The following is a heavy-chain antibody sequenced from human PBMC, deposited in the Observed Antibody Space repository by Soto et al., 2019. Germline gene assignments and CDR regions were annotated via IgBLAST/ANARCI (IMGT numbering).Heavy chain of an antibody. D-gene: IGHD3-10*01. Sequence: GGSLRLSCTASGFTFGDYAMSWVRQAPGKGLEWVGFIRSKAYGGTTEYAASVKGRFTISRDDSKSIAYLQMNSLKTEDTAVYYCTRYYYGSGGYYNGRAYFDYWGQGTLVTVSS. V-gene: IGHV3-49*04. CDR2: IRSKAYGGTT. CDR3: TRYYYGSGGYYNGRAYFDY. CDR1: GFTFGDYA. J-gene: IGHJ4*02.